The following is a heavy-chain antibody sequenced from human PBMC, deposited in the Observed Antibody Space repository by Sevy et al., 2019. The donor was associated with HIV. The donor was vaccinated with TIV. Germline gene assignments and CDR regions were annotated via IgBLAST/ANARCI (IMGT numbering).Heavy chain of an antibody. CDR1: GFTFSTYN. CDR2: IWSSSSYI. V-gene: IGHV3-21*01. Sequence: GESLKISCAASGFTFSTYNMNWVRQAPGKGLDWVSSIWSSSSYIYYADSVKGRFTISRDNAKNLLYLQMNSLKVEDTAVYYCARDRTYGSFIDYWGQGTLVTVSS. CDR3: ARDRTYGSFIDY. J-gene: IGHJ4*02. D-gene: IGHD3-10*01.